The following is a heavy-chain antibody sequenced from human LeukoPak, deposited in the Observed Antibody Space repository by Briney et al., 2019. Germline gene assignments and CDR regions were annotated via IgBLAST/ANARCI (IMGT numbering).Heavy chain of an antibody. V-gene: IGHV4-39*01. D-gene: IGHD4-17*01. Sequence: PSETLSLTCTVSSVSISSSNSYWGWIRQPPGKGLEWIGSIYYSGNTYYNASLKSQVSISIDTSKNQFSLRLSSVTAADTAVYYCASDYGDYAPLGYWGQGTLVTVSS. CDR2: IYYSGNT. CDR1: SVSISSSNSY. J-gene: IGHJ4*02. CDR3: ASDYGDYAPLGY.